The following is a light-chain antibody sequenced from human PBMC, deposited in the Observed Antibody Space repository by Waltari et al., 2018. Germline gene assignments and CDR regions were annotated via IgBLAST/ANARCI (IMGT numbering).Light chain of an antibody. CDR2: DAS. J-gene: IGKJ2*01. V-gene: IGKV3-11*01. CDR1: QSVSSY. Sequence: ENVLTQSPATLSLSPGERATLSCRASQSVSSYLAWYQQKPGQAPRLLIHDASNRATGIPARFSGSGSGTDFTLTISSLEPEDSAVYYCQQRGSWPPYIFGQGTKLEIK. CDR3: QQRGSWPPYI.